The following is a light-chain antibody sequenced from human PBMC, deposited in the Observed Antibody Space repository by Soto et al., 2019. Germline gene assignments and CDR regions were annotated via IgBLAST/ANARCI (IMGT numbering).Light chain of an antibody. CDR2: GAS. Sequence: EIVLTQSPGTLSLSPGKRATLSCRASQTFSSTYLAWYQQRPGQAPRFLIYGASTRATGIPDRFSGRGSGTDFALTISRLEPEDFAVYYCQHYGSSLPITFGPGTTVDI. CDR1: QTFSSTY. J-gene: IGKJ3*01. V-gene: IGKV3-20*01. CDR3: QHYGSSLPIT.